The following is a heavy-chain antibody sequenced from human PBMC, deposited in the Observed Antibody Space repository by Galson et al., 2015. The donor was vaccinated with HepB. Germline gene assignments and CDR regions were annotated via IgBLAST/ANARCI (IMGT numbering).Heavy chain of an antibody. V-gene: IGHV3-49*03. CDR3: TRAVTSSITIFGVVMGSPVDY. CDR1: GFTFGDYA. J-gene: IGHJ4*02. Sequence: SLRLSCAASGFTFGDYAMSWFRQAPGKGLEWVGFIRSKAYGGTTEYAASVKGRFTISRDDSKSIAYLQMNSLKTEDTAVYYCTRAVTSSITIFGVVMGSPVDYWGQGTLVTVSS. CDR2: IRSKAYGGTT. D-gene: IGHD3-3*01.